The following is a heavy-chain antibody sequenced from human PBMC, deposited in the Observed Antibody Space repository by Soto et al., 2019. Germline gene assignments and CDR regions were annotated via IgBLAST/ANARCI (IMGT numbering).Heavy chain of an antibody. Sequence: GWSLRLSCAASGFTFSSYSMNWVRQAPGKGLEWVSSISSSSSYIYYADSVKGRFTISRDNAKNSLYLQMNSLRAEDTAVYYCARNEEMATITGYYYYGMDVWGQGTTVTVSS. CDR3: ARNEEMATITGYYYYGMDV. CDR1: GFTFSSYS. J-gene: IGHJ6*02. CDR2: ISSSSSYI. V-gene: IGHV3-21*01. D-gene: IGHD5-12*01.